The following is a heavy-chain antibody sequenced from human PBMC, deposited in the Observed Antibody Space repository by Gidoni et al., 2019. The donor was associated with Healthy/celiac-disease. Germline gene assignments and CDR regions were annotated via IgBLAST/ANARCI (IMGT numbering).Heavy chain of an antibody. Sequence: EVQLVESGGGLVQPGGSLRLSCAASGFTFRSYWMSWVRQAPGKGLEWVANLKQDGSEKYYVYSVKGRFTISRDNAKNSLYLQMNSLRAEDTAVYYCARDCSSTSCYGVNWFDPWGQGTLVTVSS. CDR3: ARDCSSTSCYGVNWFDP. CDR1: GFTFRSYW. CDR2: LKQDGSEK. J-gene: IGHJ5*02. V-gene: IGHV3-7*03. D-gene: IGHD2-2*01.